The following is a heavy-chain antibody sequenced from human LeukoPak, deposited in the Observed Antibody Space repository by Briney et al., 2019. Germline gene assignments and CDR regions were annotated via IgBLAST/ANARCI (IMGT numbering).Heavy chain of an antibody. CDR2: IFYGGST. CDR1: GGSISGSSYS. Sequence: SETLSLTCTVSGGSISGSSYSWGWIRQPPGKGLEWIGPIFYGGSTSSNPSLKSRDTISVDTSKNQFSLKLTSVTAADTAVYYCARLSTTRLTYYFAYWGERLVVSVSS. V-gene: IGHV4-39*01. CDR3: ARLSTTRLTYYFAY. J-gene: IGHJ4*02. D-gene: IGHD2-2*01.